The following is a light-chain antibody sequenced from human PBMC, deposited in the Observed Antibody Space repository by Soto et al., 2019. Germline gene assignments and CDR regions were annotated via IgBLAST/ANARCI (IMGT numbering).Light chain of an antibody. CDR3: SSYTSTSRYV. J-gene: IGLJ1*01. Sequence: SVLTQPPSVSGSPGQSVTISCTGTSSDVGKYDRVSWYQQPTGTAPKLIIYEVTNRPSGVPARFSGSKSGNTASLTISGLQAEDEADYYCSSYTSTSRYVFGAGTKVTVL. CDR2: EVT. CDR1: SSDVGKYDR. V-gene: IGLV2-18*02.